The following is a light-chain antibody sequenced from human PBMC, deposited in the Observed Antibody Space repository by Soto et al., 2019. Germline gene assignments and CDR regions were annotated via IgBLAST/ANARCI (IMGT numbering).Light chain of an antibody. J-gene: IGLJ3*02. Sequence: QSVLTQAPSASGTPGQRATISCSGSSSNIGSNTVNWYQQLPGTAPKLLIYTNNQRPSGVPDRFSGSKSGTSASLAISGLPSEDEADYYCATWHDTLNAWVFGGGTKVTVL. CDR2: TNN. CDR1: SSNIGSNT. V-gene: IGLV1-44*01. CDR3: ATWHDTLNAWV.